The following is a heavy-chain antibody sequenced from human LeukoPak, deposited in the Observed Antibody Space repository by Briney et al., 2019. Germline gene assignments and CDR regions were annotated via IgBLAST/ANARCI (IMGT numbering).Heavy chain of an antibody. V-gene: IGHV3-48*03. CDR2: ISSSGSSI. Sequence: GGSLKLSCAVSGFTLSNYEMNWVRPAAGKGLEGVSHISSSGSSIYYADSVMGRFTISRDNANNSLYLQMNSLRAEDTAVYYCARGGYERSLANWGQGTLVTVSS. J-gene: IGHJ4*02. CDR3: ARGGYERSLAN. CDR1: GFTLSNYE. D-gene: IGHD5-12*01.